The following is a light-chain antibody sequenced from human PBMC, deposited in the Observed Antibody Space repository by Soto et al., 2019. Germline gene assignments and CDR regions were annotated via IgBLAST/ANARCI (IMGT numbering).Light chain of an antibody. CDR3: QQSYTTHCT. CDR2: AAS. Sequence: DIQMTQSPSSLSASVGDRVTITCRASQSITSYLNWYQQKPGKDPQLLIYAASSMQSGVKSRFSGSASVTEVTITISSMQSENFPTYIGQQSYTTHCTFGLGTKLEVK. V-gene: IGKV1-39*01. CDR1: QSITSY. J-gene: IGKJ1*01.